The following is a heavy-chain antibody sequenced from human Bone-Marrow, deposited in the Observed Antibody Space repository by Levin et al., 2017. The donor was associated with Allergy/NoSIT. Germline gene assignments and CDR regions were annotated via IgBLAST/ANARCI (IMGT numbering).Heavy chain of an antibody. V-gene: IGHV1-18*01. D-gene: IGHD6-19*01. CDR1: GYTFTSYG. Sequence: ASVKVSCKASGYTFTSYGISWVRQAPGQGLEWMGWISAYNGNTNYAQKLQGRVTMTTDTSTSTAYMELRSLRSDDTAVYYCARDEWLVRNPTYYYYGMDVWGQGTTVTVSS. CDR3: ARDEWLVRNPTYYYYGMDV. J-gene: IGHJ6*02. CDR2: ISAYNGNT.